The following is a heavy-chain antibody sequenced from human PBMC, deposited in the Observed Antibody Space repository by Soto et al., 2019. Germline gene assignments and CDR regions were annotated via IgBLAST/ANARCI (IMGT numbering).Heavy chain of an antibody. D-gene: IGHD5-18*01. CDR3: AKGLDTAMPTGHY. CDR1: GFTFSNYA. V-gene: IGHV3-23*01. CDR2: ISGNVGST. J-gene: IGHJ4*02. Sequence: PGGSLRLSCAASGFTFSNYAMSWVRQAPGKGLEWVSGISGNVGSTYYADSVKGRFTISRDNSKNTLYLQMNSLRAEDTAVYYCAKGLDTAMPTGHYWGQGTLVTVSS.